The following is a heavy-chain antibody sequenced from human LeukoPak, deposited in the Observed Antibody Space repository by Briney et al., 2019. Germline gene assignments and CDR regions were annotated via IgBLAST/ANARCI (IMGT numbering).Heavy chain of an antibody. Sequence: SETLSLTCAVSGGSISSSSYYWGWIRQPPGKGLEWIGSIYYSGSTYYNPSLKSRVTISVDTSKNQFSLKLSSVTAADTAVYYCARDYGHDYWGQGTLVTVSS. V-gene: IGHV4-39*07. J-gene: IGHJ4*02. CDR1: GGSISSSSYY. CDR3: ARDYGHDY. CDR2: IYYSGST. D-gene: IGHD4-17*01.